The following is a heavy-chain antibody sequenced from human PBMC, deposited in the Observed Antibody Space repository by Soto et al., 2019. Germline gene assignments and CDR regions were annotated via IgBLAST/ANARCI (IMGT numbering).Heavy chain of an antibody. CDR1: GGTFSSYA. J-gene: IGHJ4*02. CDR3: AAHDFSGQYYFDY. V-gene: IGHV1-69*13. D-gene: IGHD3-3*01. CDR2: IILIFGTA. Sequence: GASVKVSCKASGGTFSSYAISWVRQAPGQGLEWMGGIILIFGTANYAQKFQGRVTITADESTSTAYMELSSLRSEDTAVYYCAAHDFSGQYYFDYWGQGTLVTVSS.